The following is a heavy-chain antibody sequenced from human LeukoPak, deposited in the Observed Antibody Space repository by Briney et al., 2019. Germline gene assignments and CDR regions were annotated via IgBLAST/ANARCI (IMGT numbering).Heavy chain of an antibody. CDR2: FYPGDSDT. Sequence: GESLKISCKASGYSFTNYWIGWVRQMPGKGLEWIGIFYPGDSDTKYSPSFQGQVTISADKSISTTYLQWSSLKASDTAIYYCARRGDYGNNWYFDLWGRGTLVTVSS. J-gene: IGHJ2*01. CDR3: ARRGDYGNNWYFDL. V-gene: IGHV5-51*01. D-gene: IGHD4-11*01. CDR1: GYSFTNYW.